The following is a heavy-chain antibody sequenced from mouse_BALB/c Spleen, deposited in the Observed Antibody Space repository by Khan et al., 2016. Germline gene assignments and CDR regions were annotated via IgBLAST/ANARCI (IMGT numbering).Heavy chain of an antibody. V-gene: IGHV14-3*02. CDR3: PKIYFGNNEGNFYAMDY. Sequence: VQLQQPGAELVEPGASVKLSCTTSGFNIKDTYIHWVRQRPEQGLEWIGRIDPANGNTEYVPKFQGKATITADTSSNTAYLQLSSLTSEDTAVYYCPKIYFGNNEGNFYAMDYWGQGTSVTVSS. CDR2: IDPANGNT. CDR1: GFNIKDTY. D-gene: IGHD2-1*01. J-gene: IGHJ4*01.